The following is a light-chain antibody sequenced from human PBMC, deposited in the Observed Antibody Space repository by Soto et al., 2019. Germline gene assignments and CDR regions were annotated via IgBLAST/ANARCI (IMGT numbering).Light chain of an antibody. CDR3: QQYGSSPAIT. Sequence: EIVLTQSPGTLSLSPGERATLSCRASQSVSSSYLAWYQQKPDQAPRLLIYGASSMATGIPDRFSGSGSGTDFTLTISRLEPEDFAVYYCQQYGSSPAITFGQGTRLEIK. CDR1: QSVSSSY. CDR2: GAS. V-gene: IGKV3-20*01. J-gene: IGKJ5*01.